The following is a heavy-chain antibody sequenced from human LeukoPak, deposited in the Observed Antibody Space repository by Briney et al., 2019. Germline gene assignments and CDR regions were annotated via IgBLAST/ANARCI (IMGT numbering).Heavy chain of an antibody. CDR3: ARRGSLNWFDP. Sequence: SETLSLTCTVSGGSISSSSYYWGWIRQPPGKGLEWIGGIYYSGSTYYNPSLKSRVTIYVDTSKNQFSLKLSSVTAADTAVYYCARRGSLNWFDPWGQGTLVTVSS. V-gene: IGHV4-39*01. CDR1: GGSISSSSYY. J-gene: IGHJ5*02. CDR2: IYYSGST. D-gene: IGHD3-16*01.